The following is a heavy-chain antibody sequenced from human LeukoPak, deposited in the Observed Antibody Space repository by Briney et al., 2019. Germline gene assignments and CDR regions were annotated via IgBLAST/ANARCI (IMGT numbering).Heavy chain of an antibody. V-gene: IGHV4-59*03. Sequence: SETLSLTCTVSGGSISSYYWSWIRQPPGKGLEWIGYIYYSGTTNYNPSLKSRVTISVDTSKNQFSLTLSSVTAADTAVYYCARSYYDFWSSDYWGQGTLVTVSS. CDR1: GGSISSYY. CDR2: IYYSGTT. D-gene: IGHD3-3*01. CDR3: ARSYYDFWSSDY. J-gene: IGHJ4*02.